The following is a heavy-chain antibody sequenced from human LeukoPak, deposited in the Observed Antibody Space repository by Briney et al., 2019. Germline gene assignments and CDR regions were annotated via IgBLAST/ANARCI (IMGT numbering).Heavy chain of an antibody. V-gene: IGHV3-11*01. J-gene: IGHJ4*02. CDR1: GFTFSDYY. CDR2: ISSSGSTI. D-gene: IGHD3-10*01. CDR3: ARDFASGSYYNLFDY. Sequence: PGGSLRLSCAASGFTFSDYYMSWIRQAPGKGLEWVSYISSSGSTIYYADSVKGRFTISRDNAKNSLYLQMNSLRAEDTAVYYCARDFASGSYYNLFDYWGQGTLVTVSS.